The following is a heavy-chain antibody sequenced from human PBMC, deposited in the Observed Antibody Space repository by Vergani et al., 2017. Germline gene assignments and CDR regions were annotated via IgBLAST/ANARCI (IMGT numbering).Heavy chain of an antibody. V-gene: IGHV4-39*01. J-gene: IGHJ3*02. CDR1: GMSISNNNYY. CDR2: IYDSRNN. Sequence: QLQLQESGPRLVKPSETLSLTCSLPGMSISNNNYYWGWVRQPPGKGLEWFGSIYDSRNNNYSPSLKSRVSISVDPSKNQFSLNLTSVTAADTAVYYYAGRLRTLARNDVFDIWGHGTLVTVAS. D-gene: IGHD1-14*01. CDR3: AGRLRTLARNDVFDI.